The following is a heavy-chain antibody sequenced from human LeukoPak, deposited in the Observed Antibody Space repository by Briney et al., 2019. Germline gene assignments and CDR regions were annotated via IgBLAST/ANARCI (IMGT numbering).Heavy chain of an antibody. Sequence: GGSLRLSCAASGFTFSSYAMHWVRQAPGKGLEWVAVISYDGSNKYYADSVKGRFTISRDNSKSTLYLQMNSLRAEDTAVYYCARAVVPAAIGRWFDPWGQGTLVTVSS. CDR2: ISYDGSNK. D-gene: IGHD2-2*01. CDR1: GFTFSSYA. J-gene: IGHJ5*02. CDR3: ARAVVPAAIGRWFDP. V-gene: IGHV3-30*04.